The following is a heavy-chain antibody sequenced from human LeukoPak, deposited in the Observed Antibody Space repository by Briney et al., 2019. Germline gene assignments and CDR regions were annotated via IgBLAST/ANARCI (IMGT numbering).Heavy chain of an antibody. CDR1: GFTFSGSD. D-gene: IGHD3-10*01. Sequence: GGPLRLSCAASGFTFSGSDMHWVRQASGKGLEWVGRIKNKANSHATSYAASVKGRFTISRDDSKNTAYLQMNSLKTEDTAVYYCTSGWFGEAAWGQGTLVTVSS. J-gene: IGHJ5*02. CDR2: IKNKANSHAT. CDR3: TSGWFGEAA. V-gene: IGHV3-73*01.